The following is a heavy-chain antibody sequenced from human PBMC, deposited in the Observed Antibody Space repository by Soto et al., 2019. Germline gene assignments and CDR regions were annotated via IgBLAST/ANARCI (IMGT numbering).Heavy chain of an antibody. CDR3: AIPPFYDFWSGSTSPTDFDY. Sequence: PGGSLRLSCAASGFTFSSYAMSWVRQAPGKGLEWVSAISGSGGSTYYADSVKGRFTISRDNSKNTLYLQMNSLRAEDTAVYYCAIPPFYDFWSGSTSPTDFDYWGQGTLVTVSS. D-gene: IGHD3-3*01. J-gene: IGHJ4*02. CDR1: GFTFSSYA. CDR2: ISGSGGST. V-gene: IGHV3-23*01.